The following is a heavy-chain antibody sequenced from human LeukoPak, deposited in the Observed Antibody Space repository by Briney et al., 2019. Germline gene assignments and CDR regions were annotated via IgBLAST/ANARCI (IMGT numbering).Heavy chain of an antibody. J-gene: IGHJ4*02. Sequence: GGSLRLSCAASGFTFSTYSMNWVRQAPGKGLEWVSFISTGSSTIYYADSVKGRFTISRDNAKNSLYLQMNSLRDEDTAVYYCAREPGDSSGWSEWGQGTLVTVSS. V-gene: IGHV3-48*02. CDR1: GFTFSTYS. CDR2: ISTGSSTI. CDR3: AREPGDSSGWSE. D-gene: IGHD6-19*01.